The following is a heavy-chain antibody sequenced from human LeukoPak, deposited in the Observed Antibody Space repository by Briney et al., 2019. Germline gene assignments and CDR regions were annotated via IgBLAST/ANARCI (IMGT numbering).Heavy chain of an antibody. J-gene: IGHJ5*02. D-gene: IGHD6-25*01. Sequence: SETLSLTCAVSGASISSNNLWRWVRQSPAKGLEWIGEIYHTGITNYMPSLKRRVTISVDKSKNQFSLKLTSVTAADTAVYYCATEGRSRSSGGTTWGQGILVTVSS. CDR2: IYHTGIT. CDR3: ATEGRSRSSGGTT. V-gene: IGHV4-4*02. CDR1: GASISSNNL.